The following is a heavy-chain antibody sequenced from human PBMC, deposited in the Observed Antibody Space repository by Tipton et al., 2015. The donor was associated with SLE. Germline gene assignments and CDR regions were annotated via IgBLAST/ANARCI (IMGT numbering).Heavy chain of an antibody. CDR1: GFTFSSYE. V-gene: IGHV3-48*03. CDR2: ISSSGSTI. Sequence: SLRLSCAASGFTFSSYEMNWVRQAPGKGLEWVSYISSSGSTIYYADSVKGRFTISRDNAKNSLYLQMNSLRAEDTAVYYCARVTPEGGFDYWGQGTLVTVSS. CDR3: ARVTPEGGFDY. D-gene: IGHD1-14*01. J-gene: IGHJ4*02.